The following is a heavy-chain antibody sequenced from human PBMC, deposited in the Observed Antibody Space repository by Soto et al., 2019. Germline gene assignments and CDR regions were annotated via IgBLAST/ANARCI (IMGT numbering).Heavy chain of an antibody. CDR1: GGSLSSGDYY. CDR3: ARRYSSAFDI. V-gene: IGHV4-30-4*02. Sequence: SDTLSLTCTVSGGSLSSGDYYWSWIRQPPGKGLEWIGYIYYSGSTYYNPSLKSRVTISVGTSKNQFSLKLSSVTAADTAVYYCARRYSSAFDIWGQGTMVTVSS. CDR2: IYYSGST. J-gene: IGHJ3*02. D-gene: IGHD6-13*01.